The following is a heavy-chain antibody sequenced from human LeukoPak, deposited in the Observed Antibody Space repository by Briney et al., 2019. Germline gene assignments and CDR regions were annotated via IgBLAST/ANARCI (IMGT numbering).Heavy chain of an antibody. CDR2: ISYSGST. J-gene: IGHJ5*01. Sequence: SETLSLTCTVSGGSISSYYWSWIRQPPGKGLEWIGYISYSGSTNYNPSLKSRVTISMDTSMNQFSLKLSSVTAADTAVYYCARDWSGTNWFDSWGQGTLVTVSS. CDR3: ARDWSGTNWFDS. V-gene: IGHV4-59*01. D-gene: IGHD1-7*01. CDR1: GGSISSYY.